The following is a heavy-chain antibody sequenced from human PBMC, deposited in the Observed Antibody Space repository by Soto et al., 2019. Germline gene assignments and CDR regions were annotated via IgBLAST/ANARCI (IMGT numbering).Heavy chain of an antibody. CDR1: GGSISSGGYY. CDR3: ARTYSSCWYKGSWFDP. Sequence: QVQLQESGPGLVKPSQTLSLTCTVSGGSISSGGYYWSWIRQHPGKGLEWIGYIYYSGSTYYNPSLRSRVPISRDTSQTQFPLKLSSVTAADTAVYYCARTYSSCWYKGSWFDPWGQGTLVTVSS. CDR2: IYYSGST. D-gene: IGHD6-19*01. V-gene: IGHV4-31*03. J-gene: IGHJ5*02.